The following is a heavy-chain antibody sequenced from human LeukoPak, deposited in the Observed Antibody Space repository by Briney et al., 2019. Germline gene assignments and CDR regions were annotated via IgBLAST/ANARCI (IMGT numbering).Heavy chain of an antibody. D-gene: IGHD3-9*01. Sequence: SETLSLTCTVSGYSISSGYYWGWIRQPPGKGLEWIGSIYHSGSTYYNPSLKSRVTISVDTSKNQFSLKLSSVTAADTAVYYCARTVRSSDILTGNYYYYYYMDVWGKGTTVTVSS. CDR3: ARTVRSSDILTGNYYYYYYMDV. CDR1: GYSISSGYY. V-gene: IGHV4-38-2*02. CDR2: IYHSGST. J-gene: IGHJ6*03.